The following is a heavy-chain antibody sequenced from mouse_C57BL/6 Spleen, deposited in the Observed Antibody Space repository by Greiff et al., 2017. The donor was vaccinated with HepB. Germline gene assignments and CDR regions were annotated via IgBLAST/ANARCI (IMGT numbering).Heavy chain of an antibody. Sequence: VTLKESGAELVRPGASVKLSCTASGFNIKDDYMHWVKQRPEQGLEWIGWIDPENGDTEYASKFQGKATITADTSSNTAYLQLSSLTSEDTAVYYCTGTNYFDYWGQGTTLTVSS. D-gene: IGHD3-3*01. CDR2: IDPENGDT. CDR3: TGTNYFDY. J-gene: IGHJ2*01. V-gene: IGHV14-4*01. CDR1: GFNIKDDY.